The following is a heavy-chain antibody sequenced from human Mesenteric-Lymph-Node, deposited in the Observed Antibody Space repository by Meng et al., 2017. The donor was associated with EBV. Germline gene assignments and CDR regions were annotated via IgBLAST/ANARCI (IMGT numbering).Heavy chain of an antibody. Sequence: KPDPGLLMPSAALSLPCHVSGDSVSTGNNYLSWIRQSPGRGLEWIGNIYFTGTTFYNPALKSRVTISGDTSKNQFSLKLTSVTAADTAVYYCAREGTTVTRWFDPWGPGTLVTVSS. D-gene: IGHD4-11*01. CDR2: IYFTGTT. J-gene: IGHJ5*02. V-gene: IGHV4-61*01. CDR1: GDSVSTGNNY. CDR3: AREGTTVTRWFDP.